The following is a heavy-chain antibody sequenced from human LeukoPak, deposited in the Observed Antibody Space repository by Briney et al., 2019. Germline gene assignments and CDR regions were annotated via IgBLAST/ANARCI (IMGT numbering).Heavy chain of an antibody. CDR3: ARVEGGGKATAAGYDY. Sequence: PGGSLRLSCAASGFTFSSYDMRWVRQATGKGLEWVSAIGTAGDTYYPGSVKGRFTISRENAKNSLYLQMNSLRAGDTAVYYCARVEGGGKATAAGYDYWGQGTLVTVSS. CDR2: IGTAGDT. CDR1: GFTFSSYD. V-gene: IGHV3-13*04. D-gene: IGHD6-13*01. J-gene: IGHJ4*02.